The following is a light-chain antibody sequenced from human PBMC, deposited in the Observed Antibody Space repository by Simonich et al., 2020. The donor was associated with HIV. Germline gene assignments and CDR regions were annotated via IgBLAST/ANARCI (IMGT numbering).Light chain of an antibody. CDR2: GAS. V-gene: IGKV3-15*01. CDR1: QSVSSN. Sequence: EIVMTQSPATLSVSPGERATLSARASQSVSSNLAWYQQKHGQAPRLLIYGASTRATGIPARFSGSGSGTEFTLTISSLQAEDVALYYCQQYYSTPVLTFGGGTKVEIK. J-gene: IGKJ4*01. CDR3: QQYYSTPVLT.